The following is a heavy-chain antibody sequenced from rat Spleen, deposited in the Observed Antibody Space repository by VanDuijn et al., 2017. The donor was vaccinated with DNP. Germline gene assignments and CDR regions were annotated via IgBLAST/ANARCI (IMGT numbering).Heavy chain of an antibody. D-gene: IGHD1-7*01. CDR3: ARYSLRLRVWDY. Sequence: EVQLVESGGGLVQPGGSLKLSCAASGFTFSDYYMAWVRQAPTKGLEWVAYINFDGGSTYHGDSVKGRFTISRDNAKSTLYLQVNSLRSEDMATYLCARYSLRLRVWDYWGQGVMVTVSS. V-gene: IGHV5-22*01. J-gene: IGHJ2*01. CDR2: INFDGGST. CDR1: GFTFSDYY.